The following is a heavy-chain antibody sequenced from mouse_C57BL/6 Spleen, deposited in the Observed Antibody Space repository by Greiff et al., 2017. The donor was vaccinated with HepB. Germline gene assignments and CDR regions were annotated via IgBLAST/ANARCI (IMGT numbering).Heavy chain of an antibody. V-gene: IGHV1-69*01. J-gene: IGHJ4*01. CDR2: IDPSDSYT. Sequence: QVQLQQPGAELVMPGASVKLSCKASGYTFTSYWMHWVKQRPGQGLEWIGEIDPSDSYTNYNQKFKGKSTLTVDKSSRTAYMQLSSLTSKDSAVYYCARSYYSSLAMDYWGQGTSVTVSS. CDR3: ARSYYSSLAMDY. D-gene: IGHD2-12*01. CDR1: GYTFTSYW.